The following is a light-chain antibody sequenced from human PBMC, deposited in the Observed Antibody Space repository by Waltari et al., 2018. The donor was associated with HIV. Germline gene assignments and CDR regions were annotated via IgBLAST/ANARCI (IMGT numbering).Light chain of an antibody. CDR1: TGRVTTTHY. Sequence: QAVVTQESSLSVPPGGTVTFTCASFTGRVTTTHYPYWFQQQARQAPRTLIYDGDKRHPWTPGRFACSIAESKAALTLTGAQPEDEATYHCLLSFHTVRVFGGGT. CDR3: LLSFHTVRV. J-gene: IGLJ3*02. V-gene: IGLV7-46*01. CDR2: DGD.